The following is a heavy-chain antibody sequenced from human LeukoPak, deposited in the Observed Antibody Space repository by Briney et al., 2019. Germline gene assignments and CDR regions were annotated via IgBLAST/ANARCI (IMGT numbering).Heavy chain of an antibody. CDR1: GYTFTSYA. V-gene: IGHV1-3*01. CDR3: AREDSSGWLTFDY. Sequence: ASVKVSCKASGYTFTSYAMHWVRQAPGQRLEWMGWINAGNGNTKYSQKFQGRVTITRDTSASAAYMELSSLRSEDTAVYYCAREDSSGWLTFDYWGQGTLVTVSS. D-gene: IGHD6-19*01. J-gene: IGHJ4*02. CDR2: INAGNGNT.